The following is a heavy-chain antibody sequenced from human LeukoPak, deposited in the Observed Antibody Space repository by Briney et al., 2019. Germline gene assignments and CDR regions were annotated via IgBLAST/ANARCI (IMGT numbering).Heavy chain of an antibody. Sequence: PGASLRLSCAAAGFTFSSYAMSWVRQAPGKGLEWVSAISGDGDGTYYADSVKGRFTISRDNSKNTLYLQMNSLGAEDTALYYCAKRYYCSRTICYGFEYWGEGTLVTVSS. CDR3: AKRYYCSRTICYGFEY. V-gene: IGHV3-23*01. D-gene: IGHD2-2*01. J-gene: IGHJ4*02. CDR1: GFTFSSYA. CDR2: ISGDGDGT.